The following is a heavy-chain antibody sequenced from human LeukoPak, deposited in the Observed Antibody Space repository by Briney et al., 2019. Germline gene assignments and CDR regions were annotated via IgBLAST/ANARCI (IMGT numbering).Heavy chain of an antibody. V-gene: IGHV3-21*01. CDR2: ISSSSSYI. CDR1: GFTFSSYS. Sequence: GGSLRLSCAASGFTFSSYSMNWVRQAPGEGLEWVSSISSSSSYIYYADSVKGRFTISRDNAKNSLYLQMNSLRAEDTAVYYCARDSTFSVEDAFDIWGQGTMVTVSS. D-gene: IGHD3-16*01. CDR3: ARDSTFSVEDAFDI. J-gene: IGHJ3*02.